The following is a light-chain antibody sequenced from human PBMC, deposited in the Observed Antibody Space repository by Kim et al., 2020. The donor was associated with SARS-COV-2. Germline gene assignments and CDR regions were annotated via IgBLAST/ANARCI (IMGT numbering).Light chain of an antibody. CDR2: DNY. J-gene: IGLJ2*01. CDR3: QSYDIYNQV. Sequence: GKTVTIAGTRSSGSIASNYVQWYQQRPGSSPTTVIYDNYQRPSGVPDRFSGSIDSSSNSASLTISGLKTEDEADYYCQSYDIYNQVFGGGTQLTVL. CDR1: SGSIASNY. V-gene: IGLV6-57*01.